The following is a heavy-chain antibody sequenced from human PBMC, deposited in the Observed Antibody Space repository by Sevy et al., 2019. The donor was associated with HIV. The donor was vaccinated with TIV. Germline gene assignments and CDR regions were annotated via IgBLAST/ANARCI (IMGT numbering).Heavy chain of an antibody. Sequence: GESLKISCAASGFSISNNYTAWVRQAPGKGLEWVSVMYSGGSPYYADSVKGRFALSRDMSKNTVYLQMNSLRAEDTAVYHCARGYCGGGSCTAFDPWGQGTLVTVSS. CDR2: MYSGGSP. CDR1: GFSISNNY. J-gene: IGHJ5*02. V-gene: IGHV3-53*01. CDR3: ARGYCGGGSCTAFDP. D-gene: IGHD2-15*01.